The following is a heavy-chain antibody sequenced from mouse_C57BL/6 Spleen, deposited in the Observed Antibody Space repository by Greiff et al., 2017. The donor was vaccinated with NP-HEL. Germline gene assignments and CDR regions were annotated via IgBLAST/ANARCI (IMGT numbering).Heavy chain of an antibody. D-gene: IGHD1-1*01. Sequence: EVNVVESGGGLVKPGGSLKLSCAASGFTFSDYGMHWVRQAPEKGLEWVAYISSGSCTIYYADTVKGRFTISRDNAKNTLFLQMTSLRSEDTAMYYCARPYYYDWYFDVWGTGTTVTVSS. J-gene: IGHJ1*03. CDR2: ISSGSCTI. V-gene: IGHV5-17*01. CDR3: ARPYYYDWYFDV. CDR1: GFTFSDYG.